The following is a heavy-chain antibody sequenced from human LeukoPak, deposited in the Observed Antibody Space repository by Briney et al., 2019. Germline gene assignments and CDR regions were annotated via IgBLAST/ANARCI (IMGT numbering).Heavy chain of an antibody. CDR3: ARRSGSYFDY. V-gene: IGHV5-51*01. J-gene: IGHJ4*02. D-gene: IGHD1-26*01. CDR2: IHPGDSDT. Sequence: GESLKISCKGSGYSFTNFWIGWVRQMPGKGPEWMGIIHPGDSDTRYSPSFQGQVTISADKSISTAYLQWNSLKASDTAMYYCARRSGSYFDYWGQGTLVTVSS. CDR1: GYSFTNFW.